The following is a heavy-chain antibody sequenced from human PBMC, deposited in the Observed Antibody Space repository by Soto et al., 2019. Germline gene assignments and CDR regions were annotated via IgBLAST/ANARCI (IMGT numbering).Heavy chain of an antibody. CDR1: GFTFSSHA. J-gene: IGHJ4*02. CDR2: ISGSGGST. Sequence: GGSLRLSCAASGFTFSSHAMSWVRQAPGKGLEWVSAISGSGGSTYYADSVKGRFTISRDNSKNTLYLQMNSLRAEDTAVYYCAKDLTGIYSSSFIFDYWGQGTLVTVSS. D-gene: IGHD6-6*01. V-gene: IGHV3-23*01. CDR3: AKDLTGIYSSSFIFDY.